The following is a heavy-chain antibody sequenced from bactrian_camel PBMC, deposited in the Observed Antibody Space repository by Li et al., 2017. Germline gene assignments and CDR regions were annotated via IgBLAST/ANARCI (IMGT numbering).Heavy chain of an antibody. V-gene: IGHV3S1*01. CDR1: GDTYCRKC. J-gene: IGHJ6*01. CDR3: AAEFYGGSCQNTAPDDFAA. D-gene: IGHD6*01. Sequence: QVQLVESGGGSVQTGGSLRLSCAASGDTYCRKCMAWFRQAPGKEREVVASIYTLDGTTYYADSVKGRFTISQGSAKTTFALQMNNLKPEDTAMYYCAAEFYGGSCQNTAPDDFAAWGQGTQVTVS. CDR2: IYTLDGTT.